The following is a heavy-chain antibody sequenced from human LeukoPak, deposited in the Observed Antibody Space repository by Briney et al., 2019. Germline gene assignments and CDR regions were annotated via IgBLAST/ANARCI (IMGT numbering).Heavy chain of an antibody. V-gene: IGHV6-1*01. D-gene: IGHD7-27*01. CDR1: GDSVSSNSAG. CDR3: TRDSGNWGAYYYYYGMGV. Sequence: SQTLSLTCAISGDSVSSNSAGWNWIRQSPSRGLEWLGRTYYRSKWYSDYAVSVKSRITINPDTSKNQFSLQLNPVTPEDTAVYYCTRDSGNWGAYYYYYGMGVWGQGTTVTVSS. J-gene: IGHJ6*02. CDR2: TYYRSKWYS.